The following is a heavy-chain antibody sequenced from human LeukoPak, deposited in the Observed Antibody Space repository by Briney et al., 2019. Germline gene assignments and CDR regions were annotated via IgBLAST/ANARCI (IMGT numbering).Heavy chain of an antibody. CDR1: GFTFSSYA. D-gene: IGHD2-2*01. V-gene: IGHV3-23*01. CDR3: AKDLYCSSTSCYMDV. Sequence: GGSLRLSCAASGFTFSSYAMSWVRQAPGKGLEWVSAISGSGGSTYYADSVKGRFTISRDNSKSTLYLQMNSLRAEDTAVYYCAKDLYCSSTSCYMDVWGKGTTVTVSS. CDR2: ISGSGGST. J-gene: IGHJ6*03.